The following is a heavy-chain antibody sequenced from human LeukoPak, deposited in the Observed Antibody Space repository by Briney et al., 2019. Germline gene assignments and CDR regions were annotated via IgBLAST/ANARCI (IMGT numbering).Heavy chain of an antibody. Sequence: ASVKVSCKASGYTFTSYDINWVRQATGQGLEWMGCMNPNSGNTGYAQKFQGRVTMTRNTSISTAYMELSSLRSEDTAVYYCARVCDDSWRGFTYYYGMDVWGQGTTVTVFS. J-gene: IGHJ6*02. CDR1: GYTFTSYD. D-gene: IGHD3-3*01. CDR3: ARVCDDSWRGFTYYYGMDV. CDR2: MNPNSGNT. V-gene: IGHV1-8*01.